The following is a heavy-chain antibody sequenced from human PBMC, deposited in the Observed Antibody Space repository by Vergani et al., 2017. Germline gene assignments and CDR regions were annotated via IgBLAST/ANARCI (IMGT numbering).Heavy chain of an antibody. CDR3: ARTIGHCSNSNCYNLAY. V-gene: IGHV4-59*01. Sequence: QVQLQESGPGLVKPSKTLSLTCTVSGGSLINYYWSWVRQPPGKGLEWIGYIYSSGSTTYSPSLKSRLTMSVDPSKNQFSLKLRSVTLADTAVYYCARTIGHCSNSNCYNLAYWGQGTLVTVSS. CDR2: IYSSGST. J-gene: IGHJ4*02. D-gene: IGHD2-2*02. CDR1: GGSLINYY.